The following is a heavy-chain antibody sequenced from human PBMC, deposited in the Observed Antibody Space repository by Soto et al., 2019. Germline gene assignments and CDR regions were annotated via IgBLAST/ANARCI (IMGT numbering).Heavy chain of an antibody. J-gene: IGHJ4*02. CDR2: IYHTGNA. D-gene: IGHD2-21*02. V-gene: IGHV4-30-2*06. CDR1: GGSVSSGGYS. Sequence: SETLSLTCVVSGGSVSSGGYSWSWIRQSPEKGLEWIGYIYHTGNAYYTPSLKSRVTMSLDKSNNQFSLKLTSLTAADTAVYFCASSVVTPNVLPRNGFASWGQGVLVPVS. CDR3: ASSVVTPNVLPRNGFAS.